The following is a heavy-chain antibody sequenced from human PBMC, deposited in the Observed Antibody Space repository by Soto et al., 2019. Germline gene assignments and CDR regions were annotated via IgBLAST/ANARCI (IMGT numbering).Heavy chain of an antibody. CDR2: IHKTGTIT. CDR3: VRDLNYKFFFDL. D-gene: IGHD3-10*01. J-gene: IGHJ4*02. CDR1: GFTFSTYA. Sequence: GHVVESGGDLVQPGDSLTISCAASGFTFSTYAMSWVRQAPGKGLEWVSGIHKTGTITFYADSVKGRFTSSRDNSKNTLYLHMRSLRDGDTAVYYCVRDLNYKFFFDLWGQGTLVTVSS. V-gene: IGHV3-23*05.